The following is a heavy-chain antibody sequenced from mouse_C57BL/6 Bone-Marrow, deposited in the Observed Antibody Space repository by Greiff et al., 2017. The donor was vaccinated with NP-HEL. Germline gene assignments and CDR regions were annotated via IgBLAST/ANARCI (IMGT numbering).Heavy chain of an antibody. D-gene: IGHD2-1*01. V-gene: IGHV1-61*01. J-gene: IGHJ2*01. CDR3: ARWGGNYDFDY. CDR1: GYTFTSYW. Sequence: QVQLQQPGAELVRPGSSVKLSCKASGYTFTSYWMDWVKQRPGQGLEWIGNIYPSDSETHYNQKFKDKATLTVDKSSSTAYMQLSSLTSEDSAVYYGARWGGNYDFDYWGQGTTLTVSS. CDR2: IYPSDSET.